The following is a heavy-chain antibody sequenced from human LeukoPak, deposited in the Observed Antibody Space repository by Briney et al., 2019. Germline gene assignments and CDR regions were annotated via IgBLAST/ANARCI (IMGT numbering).Heavy chain of an antibody. J-gene: IGHJ5*02. V-gene: IGHV4-31*03. D-gene: IGHD3-10*01. Sequence: SETLSLTCTVSGGSISSGGYYWSWIRQHPGKGLEWIGYIYYSGSTYYNPSLKSRVTISVDTSKNQFSLNLSSVTAADTAVYYCARVGSSGSYYWFDPWGQGTLVTVSS. CDR2: IYYSGST. CDR1: GGSISSGGYY. CDR3: ARVGSSGSYYWFDP.